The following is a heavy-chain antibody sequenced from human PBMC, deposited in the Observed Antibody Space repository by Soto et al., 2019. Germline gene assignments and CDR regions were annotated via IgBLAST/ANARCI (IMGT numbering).Heavy chain of an antibody. D-gene: IGHD1-1*01. CDR3: VRGDNWNDEASDY. Sequence: GGSLRLSCAASGFMFSNHGMHWVRQAPGKGLEWVAVIWSDGNNRYYADSVKGRFTISRDNSKNTVYLQMNSLRAEDTAVYYCVRGDNWNDEASDYWGQGTLVTVS. CDR2: IWSDGNNR. V-gene: IGHV3-33*01. CDR1: GFMFSNHG. J-gene: IGHJ4*02.